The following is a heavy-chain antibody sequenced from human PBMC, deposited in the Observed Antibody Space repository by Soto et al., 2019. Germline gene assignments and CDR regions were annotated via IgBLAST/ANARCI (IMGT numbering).Heavy chain of an antibody. CDR1: GGSFSGYY. Sequence: QVQLQQWGAGLLKPSETLSLTCAVYGGSFSGYYWSWIRQPPGKGLEWIGEINHSGSTNYNPSLTSRVNISVGTSKNQFPLKLSSVTAADTAVYYCARGQGSGWSQGCFDYLGQGTLVTVSS. J-gene: IGHJ4*02. CDR2: INHSGST. D-gene: IGHD6-19*01. CDR3: ARGQGSGWSQGCFDY. V-gene: IGHV4-34*01.